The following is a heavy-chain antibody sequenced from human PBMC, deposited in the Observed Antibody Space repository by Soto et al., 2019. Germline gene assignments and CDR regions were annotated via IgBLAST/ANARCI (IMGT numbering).Heavy chain of an antibody. V-gene: IGHV1-69*01. J-gene: IGHJ4*02. D-gene: IGHD6-13*01. CDR3: AASSSVAAAGYFKF. CDR1: GDLFNNYA. CDR2: ISPLFSTT. Sequence: QVQLVQSGAEVKEPGSSVKVSCKATGDLFNNYAFNWVRQAPGQGLEWMGRISPLFSTTNYAQKFQGRVTIGANDLTTMVYLEVSNLESEDTAMYYCAASSSVAAAGYFKFWGQGALGTVSP.